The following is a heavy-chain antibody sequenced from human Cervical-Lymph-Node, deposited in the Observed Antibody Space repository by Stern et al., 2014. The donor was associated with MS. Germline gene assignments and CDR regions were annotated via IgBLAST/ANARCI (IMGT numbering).Heavy chain of an antibody. CDR1: GGTFSSYT. CDR2: IIPMYDIA. CDR3: ARVPLVVLVPTRGDAFDI. V-gene: IGHV1-69*09. D-gene: IGHD2-21*01. J-gene: IGHJ3*02. Sequence: VQLVESGAEVRKPGSSVRVSCKTSGGTFSSYTISWVRQAPGQGLEWMGRIIPMYDIANYAQKFQGRVTITADKSTSTAYMELSSLRSEDTAVYYCARVPLVVLVPTRGDAFDIWGQGTMVTVSS.